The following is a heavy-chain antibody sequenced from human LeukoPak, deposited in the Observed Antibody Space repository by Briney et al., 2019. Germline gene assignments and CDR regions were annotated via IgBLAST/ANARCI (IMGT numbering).Heavy chain of an antibody. V-gene: IGHV4-34*01. Sequence: SETLSLTCAVYGGSFSGYYWSWIRQPPGKGLEWIGEINHSGSTNYNPSLKSRVTISVDTSKNQFSLKLSSVTAADTAVYYCARVVYRGENWFDPWGQGTLVIVSS. J-gene: IGHJ5*02. CDR1: GGSFSGYY. CDR2: INHSGST. D-gene: IGHD3-10*01. CDR3: ARVVYRGENWFDP.